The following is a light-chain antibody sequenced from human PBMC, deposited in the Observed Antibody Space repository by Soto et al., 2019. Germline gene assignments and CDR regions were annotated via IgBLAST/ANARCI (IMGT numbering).Light chain of an antibody. CDR2: GAS. Sequence: EIVLTQSPGTLSVSPGERATLSCRASQSVTTNMAWYQQKPGQAPRLLIYGASTRATGIPARFSGSGSGTDFTLTISSLQSEDFAVYYCQQYNNWPPWTFGQGTKVDIK. V-gene: IGKV3-15*01. CDR1: QSVTTN. CDR3: QQYNNWPPWT. J-gene: IGKJ1*01.